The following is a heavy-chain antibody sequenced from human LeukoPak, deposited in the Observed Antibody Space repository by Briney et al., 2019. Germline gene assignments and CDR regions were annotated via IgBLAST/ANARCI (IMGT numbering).Heavy chain of an antibody. CDR3: ARAKDKPADAFDI. CDR2: IYYSGST. V-gene: IGHV4-59*01. J-gene: IGHJ3*02. CDR1: GGSISSYY. Sequence: PSETLSLTCTVSGGSISSYYWSWIRQPPGKGLEWIGYIYYSGSTNYNPSLKSRVTISVDTSKNQFSLKLSSVTAADTAVYYCARAKDKPADAFDIWGQGTMVTVSS.